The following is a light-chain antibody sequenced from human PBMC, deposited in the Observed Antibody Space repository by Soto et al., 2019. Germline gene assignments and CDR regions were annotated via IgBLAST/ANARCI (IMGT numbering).Light chain of an antibody. CDR1: SSDVGGYNY. Sequence: QSALTQPASVSGSPGQSITISCTGTSSDVGGYNYVSWYQQHPGKAPKLMIYDDSNRPSGVSNRFSGSKSGNTASLTISGLQAEDEADYYCSSYTSSSTPCIFGGWTKVTVL. J-gene: IGLJ2*01. CDR3: SSYTSSSTPCI. CDR2: DDS. V-gene: IGLV2-14*01.